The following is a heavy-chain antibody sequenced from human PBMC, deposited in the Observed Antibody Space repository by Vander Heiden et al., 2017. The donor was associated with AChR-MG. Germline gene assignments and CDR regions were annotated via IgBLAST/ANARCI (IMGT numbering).Heavy chain of an antibody. CDR2: IRYDGSNK. D-gene: IGHD6-19*01. J-gene: IGHJ6*02. Sequence: QVQLVESGGGVVQPGGSLRLSCAASGFTFSSYGMHWVRQAPGKGLEWVAFIRYDGSNKDYADSVEGRFTISRDNSKNTLYLQMNSLRAEDTAVYYCAKDRGRSSVWGGLSYYGMDVWGQGTTVTVSS. V-gene: IGHV3-30*02. CDR3: AKDRGRSSVWGGLSYYGMDV. CDR1: GFTFSSYG.